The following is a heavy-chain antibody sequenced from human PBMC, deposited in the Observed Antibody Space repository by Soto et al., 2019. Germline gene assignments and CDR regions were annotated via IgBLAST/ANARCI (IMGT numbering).Heavy chain of an antibody. CDR2: IYWDDDK. D-gene: IGHD3-10*01. J-gene: IGHJ4*02. CDR3: AHHPYNGLGSYSFDY. V-gene: IGHV2-5*02. Sequence: QITLKESGPTLVRPTQTLTLTCTFSGFSLTTSGVGVDWIRQPPRKALEWLAVIYWDDDKRYSSSLTSRLTITKDTSKNQVVLTMTNMDPVDTATYYCAHHPYNGLGSYSFDYWGQGTLVTVSS. CDR1: GFSLTTSGVG.